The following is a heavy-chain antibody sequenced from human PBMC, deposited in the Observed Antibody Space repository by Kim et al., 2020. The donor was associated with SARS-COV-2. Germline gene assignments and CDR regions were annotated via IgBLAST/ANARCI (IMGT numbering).Heavy chain of an antibody. Sequence: GGSLRLSCAASGLTFSSYGMHWVRQAPGKGLEWVAVIWYDGSNKYYADSVKGRFTISRDNSKNTLYLQMNSLRAEDTAVYYCARERVDTGFDYWGQGTLVTVSS. CDR2: IWYDGSNK. D-gene: IGHD5-18*01. V-gene: IGHV3-33*01. J-gene: IGHJ4*02. CDR3: ARERVDTGFDY. CDR1: GLTFSSYG.